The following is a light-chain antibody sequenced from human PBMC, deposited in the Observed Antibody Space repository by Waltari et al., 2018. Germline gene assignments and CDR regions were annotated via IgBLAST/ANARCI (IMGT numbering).Light chain of an antibody. Sequence: EIVLTQSPATLSLSPGERATPSCRPSQSVSSYLAWYQQKPGQAPRLLIYDASNRATGIPARFSGSGSGTDFTLTISSLEPEDFAFYYCQQRSNWPPYTFGQGTKLEIK. V-gene: IGKV3-11*01. CDR2: DAS. J-gene: IGKJ2*01. CDR3: QQRSNWPPYT. CDR1: QSVSSY.